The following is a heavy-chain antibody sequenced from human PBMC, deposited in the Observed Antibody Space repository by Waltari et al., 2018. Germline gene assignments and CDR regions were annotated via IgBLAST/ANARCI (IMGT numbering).Heavy chain of an antibody. Sequence: EVQLVESGGGLVQPGGSLRLSCAASGFTFSRYWMSWVRQAPGKGLEWVANIKQDGSEKYYVDSVKGRFTISRDNAKNSLYLQMNSLRAEDTAVYYCAKGGQDSSSAEDYWGQGTLVTVSS. V-gene: IGHV3-7*01. CDR3: AKGGQDSSSAEDY. CDR1: GFTFSRYW. D-gene: IGHD6-6*01. CDR2: IKQDGSEK. J-gene: IGHJ4*02.